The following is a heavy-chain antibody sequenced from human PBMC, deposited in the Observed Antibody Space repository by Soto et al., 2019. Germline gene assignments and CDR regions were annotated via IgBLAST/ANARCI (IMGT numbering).Heavy chain of an antibody. CDR3: ARLPTVVLFDY. J-gene: IGHJ4*02. CDR1: GGTFSTYT. Sequence: QVQLVQSGAEVKKPGSSVKVSCKASGGTFSTYTISWVRQAPGQGLEWMGGIIPIFGTANYAQKFQGRVTITADVSTSTAYVELSSLRSEATAVYYCARLPTVVLFDYRGQGTLVTVSS. V-gene: IGHV1-69*12. CDR2: IIPIFGTA. D-gene: IGHD4-17*01.